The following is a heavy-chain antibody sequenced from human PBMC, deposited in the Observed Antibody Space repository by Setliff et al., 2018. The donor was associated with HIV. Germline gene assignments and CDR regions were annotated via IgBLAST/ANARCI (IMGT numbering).Heavy chain of an antibody. V-gene: IGHV5-51*01. CDR2: IYPGDFET. CDR1: GYTFMNYW. CDR3: ARRHRIGSTNGLFDT. D-gene: IGHD2-2*01. J-gene: IGHJ5*02. Sequence: PGASLKISCKASGYTFMNYWIGWVRQVPGKGLEWVGIIYPGDFETRYGPSFRGQVTISVQKSLNTAHLQWTVLKASDTAMYYCARRHRIGSTNGLFDTWVQGTLVTVSS.